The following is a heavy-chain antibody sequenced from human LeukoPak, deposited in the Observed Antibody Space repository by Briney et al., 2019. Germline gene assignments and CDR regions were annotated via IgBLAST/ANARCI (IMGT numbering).Heavy chain of an antibody. V-gene: IGHV3-21*04. CDR2: ISSSSSYI. D-gene: IGHD6-13*01. J-gene: IGHJ3*02. Sequence: GGSLRLSCAASGFTFSSYSMNWVRQAPGKGLEWVSSISSSSSYIYYADSVKGRFTISRDNAKNSLYLQMNSLRAEDTAVYYCARDQAVAAAEDIWGQGTMVTVSS. CDR1: GFTFSSYS. CDR3: ARDQAVAAAEDI.